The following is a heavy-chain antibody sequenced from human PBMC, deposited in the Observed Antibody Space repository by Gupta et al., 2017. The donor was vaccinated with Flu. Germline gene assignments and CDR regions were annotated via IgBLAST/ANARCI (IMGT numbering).Heavy chain of an antibody. CDR3: TRGYSSGWYRLYYYGMDV. Sequence: EVQLVESGGGLVQPGRSLRLSCTASGFTFGDYAMSWVRQAPGKGLEWVGFIRSKADGGTTEYAASVKGRFTISRDDSKSIAYLQMNSLKTEDTAVYYCTRGYSSGWYRLYYYGMDVWGQGTTVTVSS. CDR1: GFTFGDYA. CDR2: IRSKADGGTT. V-gene: IGHV3-49*04. J-gene: IGHJ6*02. D-gene: IGHD6-19*01.